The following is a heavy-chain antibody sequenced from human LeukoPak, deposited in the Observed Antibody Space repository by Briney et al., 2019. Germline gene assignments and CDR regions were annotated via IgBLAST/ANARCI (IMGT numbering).Heavy chain of an antibody. Sequence: GGSLRLSCAASGFTFSSYAMSWVRQAPGKGLEWVSGISGSGGRTYDAYSVKGRFTISRDNSKNTVYLQMNSLRADDTAVYYCAKERSSGWPFDYWGQGTLVTV. CDR3: AKERSSGWPFDY. CDR2: ISGSGGRT. J-gene: IGHJ4*02. CDR1: GFTFSSYA. D-gene: IGHD6-19*01. V-gene: IGHV3-23*01.